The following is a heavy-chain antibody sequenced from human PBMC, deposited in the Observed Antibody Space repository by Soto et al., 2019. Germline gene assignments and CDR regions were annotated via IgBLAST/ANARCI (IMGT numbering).Heavy chain of an antibody. Sequence: ASVKVSCKASGYTFTSYGISWVRQAPGQGLEWMGWISAYNGNTNYAQKLQGRVTMTTDTSTSTAYMELRSLRSDDTAVYYCARDGTSTEWLALFAFDIWGQGTMVT. CDR2: ISAYNGNT. CDR1: GYTFTSYG. J-gene: IGHJ3*02. CDR3: ARDGTSTEWLALFAFDI. D-gene: IGHD6-19*01. V-gene: IGHV1-18*01.